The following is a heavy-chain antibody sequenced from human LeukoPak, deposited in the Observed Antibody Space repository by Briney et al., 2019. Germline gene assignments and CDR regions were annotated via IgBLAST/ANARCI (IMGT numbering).Heavy chain of an antibody. V-gene: IGHV3-48*01. CDR1: GFTFSSYS. CDR3: ARASGGNSAWYFDL. J-gene: IGHJ2*01. D-gene: IGHD4-23*01. CDR2: ISTSSSSI. Sequence: GGSLRLSCAASGFTFSSYSMNWVRQAPGKGLEWVSYISTSSSSIYYADSVRGRFAISRDNAKNSLSLQVNSLRGEDTAVYYCARASGGNSAWYFDLWGRGTLVTVSS.